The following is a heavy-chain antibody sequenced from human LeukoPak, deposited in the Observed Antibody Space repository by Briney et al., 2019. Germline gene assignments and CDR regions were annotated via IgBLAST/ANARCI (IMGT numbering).Heavy chain of an antibody. CDR2: ISYDGSNT. Sequence: GRSLRLSCAASGFTFSSYGMHWVRQAPGKGLEWVAVISYDGSNTYYADSVKGRFTISRDSSKNTLYLQMNSLRAEDTAVYYCARGESSSWYGYYFDYWGQGTLVTVSS. D-gene: IGHD6-13*01. V-gene: IGHV3-30*03. CDR1: GFTFSSYG. J-gene: IGHJ4*02. CDR3: ARGESSSWYGYYFDY.